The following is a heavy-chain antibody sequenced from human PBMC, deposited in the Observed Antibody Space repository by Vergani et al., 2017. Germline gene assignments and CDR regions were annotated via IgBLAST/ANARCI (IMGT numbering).Heavy chain of an antibody. CDR2: INNSGST. Sequence: QLQLQESGPGLVKPSETLSLTCTVSGGSISSSSYYWGWIRQPPGKGLEWIGEINNSGSTNYNPSLKSRVTISVDTSKNQFSLKLSSVTAADTAVYYCARGRCGSCHYWYFDLWGRGTLVTVSS. J-gene: IGHJ2*01. CDR3: ARGRCGSCHYWYFDL. V-gene: IGHV4-39*07. D-gene: IGHD2-15*01. CDR1: GGSISSSSYY.